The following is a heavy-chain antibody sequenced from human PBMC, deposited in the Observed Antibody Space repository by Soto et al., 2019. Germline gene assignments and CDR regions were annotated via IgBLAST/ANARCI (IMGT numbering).Heavy chain of an antibody. Sequence: QVQLVQSGAEVKKPGSSVKVSCKASGGTFSSYTISWVRQAPGQGLEWMGRIIPILGRPNYAQKFQGSVTITAHQSSITAYMEPSSLRPEDTAVYYCARGLAGDLNTSFDYWGQGTLVTVSS. V-gene: IGHV1-69*08. D-gene: IGHD2-2*02. CDR1: GGTFSSYT. CDR3: ARGLAGDLNTSFDY. CDR2: IIPILGRP. J-gene: IGHJ4*02.